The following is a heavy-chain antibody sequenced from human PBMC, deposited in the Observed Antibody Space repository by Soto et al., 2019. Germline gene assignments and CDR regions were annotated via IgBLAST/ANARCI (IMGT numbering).Heavy chain of an antibody. CDR2: IDYNGVT. CDR3: GKVKVGANGHTDSDA. D-gene: IGHD2-15*01. Sequence: KTSETLSLTCTVSGGSIYRGGYYWCWIRQPPVRGLEWIGNIDYNGVTYSNPSLKSRVTISRDTSKNQFSLKLTSVTAADTALYYCGKVKVGANGHTDSDALGQGTLVTVSS. V-gene: IGHV4-39*01. J-gene: IGHJ5*02. CDR1: GGSIYRGGYY.